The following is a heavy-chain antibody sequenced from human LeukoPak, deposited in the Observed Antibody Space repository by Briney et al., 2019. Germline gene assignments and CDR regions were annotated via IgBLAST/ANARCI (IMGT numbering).Heavy chain of an antibody. J-gene: IGHJ4*02. D-gene: IGHD2-21*02. CDR2: IIPIFGTA. V-gene: IGHV1-69*01. CDR3: ARWPTKYCGGDCYSRHFDY. Sequence: SVKVSCKASGGTFSSYAISWVRQAPGQGLEWMGGIIPIFGTANYAQKFQGSVTITADESTSTAYMELSSLRSEDTAVYYCARWPTKYCGGDCYSRHFDYWGQGTLVTVSS. CDR1: GGTFSSYA.